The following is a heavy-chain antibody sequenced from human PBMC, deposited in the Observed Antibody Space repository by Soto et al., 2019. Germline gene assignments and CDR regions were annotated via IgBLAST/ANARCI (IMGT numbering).Heavy chain of an antibody. CDR2: ISYDGSNK. J-gene: IGHJ6*02. CDR1: GFTFSSYG. V-gene: IGHV3-30*18. D-gene: IGHD1-26*01. CDR3: ANLPSVSVGATRGYYYYGMDV. Sequence: GGSLRLSCAASGFTFSSYGMHWVRQAPGKGLEWVAVISYDGSNKYYADSVKGRFTISRDNSKNTLYLQMNSLRAEDTAVYYCANLPSVSVGATRGYYYYGMDVWGQGTTVTVSS.